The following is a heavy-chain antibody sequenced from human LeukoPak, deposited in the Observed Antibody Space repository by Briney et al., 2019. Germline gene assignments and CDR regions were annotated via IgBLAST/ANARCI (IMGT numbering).Heavy chain of an antibody. CDR1: GFTFSSYG. CDR2: IWYDGSNK. J-gene: IGHJ4*02. Sequence: GGSLRLSCAASGFTFSSYGMHWVRQAPGKGLEWVAVIWYDGSNKYYADSVKGRFTISRDNSKNTLYLQMNSLRAEDTAVYYCAKPGSSGYYSYFDYWGQGTLVTVSS. CDR3: AKPGSSGYYSYFDY. V-gene: IGHV3-33*06. D-gene: IGHD3-22*01.